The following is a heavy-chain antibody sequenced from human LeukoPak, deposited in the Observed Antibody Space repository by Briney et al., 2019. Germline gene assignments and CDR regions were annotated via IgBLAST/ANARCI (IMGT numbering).Heavy chain of an antibody. CDR1: GFTFSSYS. V-gene: IGHV3-33*08. CDR3: ARVEGYGSGSYYYYYGMDV. D-gene: IGHD3-10*01. J-gene: IGHJ6*02. Sequence: PGGSLRLSYAASGFTFSSYSMNWVRQAPGKGLEWVAVIWYDGSNKYYADSVKGRFTISRDNSKNTLYLQMNSLRAEDTAVYYCARVEGYGSGSYYYYYGMDVWGQGTMVTVSS. CDR2: IWYDGSNK.